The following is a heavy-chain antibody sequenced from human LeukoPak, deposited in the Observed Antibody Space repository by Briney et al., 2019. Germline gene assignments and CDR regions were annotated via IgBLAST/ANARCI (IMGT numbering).Heavy chain of an antibody. D-gene: IGHD3-9*01. CDR3: ARDCRGYGDILTGYYCGFYYGMDV. CDR1: GYTFTGYY. V-gene: IGHV1-2*04. J-gene: IGHJ6*02. CDR2: INPDSGGT. Sequence: ASVKVSCKASGYTFTGYYMHWVRQAPGQGLEWMGWINPDSGGTNYAQKFQGWVTMTRDTSISTAYMELSRLRSDDTAVYYCARDCRGYGDILTGYYCGFYYGMDVWGQGTTVTVSS.